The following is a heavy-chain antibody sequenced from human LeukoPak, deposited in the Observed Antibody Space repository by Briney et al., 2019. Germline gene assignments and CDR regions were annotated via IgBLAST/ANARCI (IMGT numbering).Heavy chain of an antibody. D-gene: IGHD2-8*01. CDR3: ARVARLVYADDY. V-gene: IGHV1-18*01. CDR1: GYTFTSYG. Sequence: ASVKVSCKASGYTFTSYGISWVRQAPGQGLQWMGWISAYNGNTNYAQKLQGRVTMTTDTSTSTAYMELRSLRSDDTAVYYCARVARLVYADDYWGQGTLVTVSS. J-gene: IGHJ4*02. CDR2: ISAYNGNT.